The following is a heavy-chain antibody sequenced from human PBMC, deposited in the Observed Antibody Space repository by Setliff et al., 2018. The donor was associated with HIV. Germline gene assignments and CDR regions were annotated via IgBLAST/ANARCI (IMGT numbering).Heavy chain of an antibody. D-gene: IGHD6-19*01. CDR1: GGFISSSSYY. Sequence: ESLSLTCTVSGGFISSSSYYWAWIRQPPGKGLEWVGHIYHTGSTYYNPSLKSRVSISVATSKSQFSLNIYSVTAADTAVYYCARLGAVAGPCGRFDPWGQGTLVTVSS. J-gene: IGHJ5*02. CDR2: IYHTGST. CDR3: ARLGAVAGPCGRFDP. V-gene: IGHV4-39*01.